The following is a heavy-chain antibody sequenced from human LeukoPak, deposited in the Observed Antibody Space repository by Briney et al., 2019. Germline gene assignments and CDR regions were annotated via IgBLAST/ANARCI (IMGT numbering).Heavy chain of an antibody. J-gene: IGHJ4*02. CDR3: ARDRVNWNDVGGLFDY. CDR1: GFTVSTNY. D-gene: IGHD1-1*01. CDR2: IYSGGNT. Sequence: GGSLILSCAASGFTVSTNYMSWVRQAPGKGLEWVSLIYSGGNTYYADSVKGRFTISRDNSKNTLYLQMNSLSAEDTAVYYCARDRVNWNDVGGLFDYWGQGTLVTVSS. V-gene: IGHV3-53*01.